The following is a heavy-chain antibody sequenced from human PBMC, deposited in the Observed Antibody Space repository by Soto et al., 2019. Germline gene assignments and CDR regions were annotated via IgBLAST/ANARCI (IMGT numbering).Heavy chain of an antibody. CDR2: MNPNSGNT. V-gene: IGHV1-8*01. D-gene: IGHD6-6*01. J-gene: IGHJ6*03. CDR3: ARRNSAARVRSRQYYYYYYYMDV. Sequence: ASVKVSCKASGYTFTSYDINWVRQATGQGLEWMGWMNPNSGNTGYAQKFQGRVTMTRNTSISTAYMELSSLRSEDTAVYYCARRNSAARVRSRQYYYYYYYMDVWGKGTTVTVSS. CDR1: GYTFTSYD.